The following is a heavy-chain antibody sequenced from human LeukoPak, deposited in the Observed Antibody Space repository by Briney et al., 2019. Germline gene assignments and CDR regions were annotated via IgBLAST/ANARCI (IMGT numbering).Heavy chain of an antibody. V-gene: IGHV1-18*01. CDR3: ARDLRSIIAAAGNFDY. Sequence: ASVKVSCKASGYTFTSYGISWVRQAPGQGLEWMGWISAYNGNTNYAQKLQGRVTMTTDTSTSTAYMELRSLRSDDTAVYYCARDLRSIIAAAGNFDYWGQGTLVTVSS. J-gene: IGHJ4*02. CDR1: GYTFTSYG. D-gene: IGHD6-13*01. CDR2: ISAYNGNT.